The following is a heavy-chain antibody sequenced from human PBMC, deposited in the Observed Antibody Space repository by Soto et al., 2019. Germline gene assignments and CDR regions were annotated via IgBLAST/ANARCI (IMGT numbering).Heavy chain of an antibody. CDR3: AKGIGGGLVRYFDY. V-gene: IGHV5-51*01. J-gene: IGHJ4*02. CDR2: IYPGDSDA. Sequence: GEALKISCKGSGYSFANYWSGWVRQMPGKGLGWMGIIYPGDSDATYSPSFQGQVTFSADKAISTAYLQWSSLKASDTAMCYCAKGIGGGLVRYFDYWGQGALVTVSS. D-gene: IGHD6-6*01. CDR1: GYSFANYW.